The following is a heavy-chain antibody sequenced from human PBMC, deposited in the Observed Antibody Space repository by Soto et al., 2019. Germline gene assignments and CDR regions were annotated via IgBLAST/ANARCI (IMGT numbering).Heavy chain of an antibody. CDR3: ARDRRGAAGRKGSFDS. CDR1: GGSISRSNW. D-gene: IGHD1-26*01. CDR2: IYHSGST. Sequence: QVQLQESGPGLVKHSGTLSLTCAVSGGSISRSNWWSWVRQPPGKGLEWIGEIYHSGSTNYNPSLKSRVTVSVDKSKNQFTLKLRSVTDADTAVYSCARDRRGAAGRKGSFDSWGQGTMVTFSS. V-gene: IGHV4-4*02. J-gene: IGHJ4*02.